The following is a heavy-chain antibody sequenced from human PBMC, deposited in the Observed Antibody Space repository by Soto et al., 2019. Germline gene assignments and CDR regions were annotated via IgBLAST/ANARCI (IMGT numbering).Heavy chain of an antibody. Sequence: AGGSLRLSCAASGFTVSSNYMSWVRQAPGKGLEWVSVIYSGGSTYYADSVKGRFTISRDNSKNTLYLQMNSLRAEDTAVYYCARAAAEDGRGYSYGTTVHYYGMDVWGQGTTVTVSS. CDR2: IYSGGST. J-gene: IGHJ6*02. V-gene: IGHV3-53*01. CDR3: ARAAAEDGRGYSYGTTVHYYGMDV. D-gene: IGHD5-18*01. CDR1: GFTVSSNY.